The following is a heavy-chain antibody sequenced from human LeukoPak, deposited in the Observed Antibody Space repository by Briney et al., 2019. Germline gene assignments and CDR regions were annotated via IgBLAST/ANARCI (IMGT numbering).Heavy chain of an antibody. J-gene: IGHJ4*02. V-gene: IGHV3-48*04. D-gene: IGHD5-12*01. CDR1: GFTFSDYS. CDR3: ARDFRYAFDN. CDR2: VGISSGNT. Sequence: EGSLRLSCAASGFTFSDYSMNWVRQAPGKGLEWISYVGISSGNTKYADSVKGRFTISGDSAKNSVYLQMNSLRVEDTAVYYCARDFRYAFDNWGQGTLVTVSS.